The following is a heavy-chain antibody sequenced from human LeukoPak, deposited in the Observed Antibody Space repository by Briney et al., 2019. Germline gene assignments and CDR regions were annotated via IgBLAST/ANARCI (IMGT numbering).Heavy chain of an antibody. D-gene: IGHD4-17*01. CDR1: GFTFSSYA. V-gene: IGHV3-30*04. Sequence: GGSLRLSCAASGFTFSSYAMHWVRQAPGKGLEWVAVISYDGSNKYYADSVKGRFTISRDNSKNTLYLQMNSLRAEDTAVYYCAKETTVTPSPDYWGQGTLVTVSS. J-gene: IGHJ4*02. CDR2: ISYDGSNK. CDR3: AKETTVTPSPDY.